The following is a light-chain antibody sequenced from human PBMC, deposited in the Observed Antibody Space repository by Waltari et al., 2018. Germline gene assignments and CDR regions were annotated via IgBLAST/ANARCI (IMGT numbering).Light chain of an antibody. CDR1: QSISSS. CDR3: QHYHSTPVA. Sequence: DIQMTQFPASLSVSLGDRVILSCRASQSISSSLAWYQQKPGQAPKLLLYATSRLEIGIPDRFSGSGSGTDYRLTISSLQPEDFATYYCQHYHSTPVAFGQGTKVEIK. V-gene: IGKV1-NL1*01. J-gene: IGKJ1*01. CDR2: ATS.